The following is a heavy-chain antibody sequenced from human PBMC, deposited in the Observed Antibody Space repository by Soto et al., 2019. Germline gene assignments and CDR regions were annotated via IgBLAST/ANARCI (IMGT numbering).Heavy chain of an antibody. CDR1: GYTFTGYY. J-gene: IGHJ5*02. Sequence: ASVKVSCKVSGYTFTGYYMHWVRQAPGQGLEWMGWINPNSGGTNYAQKFQGRVTMTRDTSISTAYMELSRLRSDDTAVYYCARERITMVRGVIPWFDPWGQGTLVTVSS. V-gene: IGHV1-2*02. CDR2: INPNSGGT. D-gene: IGHD3-10*01. CDR3: ARERITMVRGVIPWFDP.